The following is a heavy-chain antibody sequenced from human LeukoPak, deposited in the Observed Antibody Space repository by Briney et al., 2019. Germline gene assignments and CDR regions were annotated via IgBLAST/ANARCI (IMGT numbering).Heavy chain of an antibody. CDR1: GGTFSSYA. V-gene: IGHV1-69*04. J-gene: IGHJ4*02. Sequence: GASVKVSCKASGGTFSSYAISWVRQAPGQGLEWMGRIIPILGIANYAQKFQGRVTMTRDTSTSTVYMELSSLRSEDTAVYYCARGGQYCSGGSCYLDYWGQGTLVTVSS. D-gene: IGHD2-15*01. CDR2: IIPILGIA. CDR3: ARGGQYCSGGSCYLDY.